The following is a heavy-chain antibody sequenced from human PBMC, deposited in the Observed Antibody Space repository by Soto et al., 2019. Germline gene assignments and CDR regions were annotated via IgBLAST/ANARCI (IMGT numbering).Heavy chain of an antibody. V-gene: IGHV1-46*03. CDR1: GYTFINYY. CDR3: VRATAARQRDYSYHYYLHI. Sequence: QVQLVQSGAEVKKPGASVKVSCKASGYTFINYYIHWVRQAPGQGLEWMGVINPNCGSTVYAQKFQGRVTLTRDTSTSTVSVELSSLRSDDTAVYFCVRATAARQRDYSYHYYLHIWGKGTTVTVSS. J-gene: IGHJ6*03. D-gene: IGHD6-6*01. CDR2: INPNCGST.